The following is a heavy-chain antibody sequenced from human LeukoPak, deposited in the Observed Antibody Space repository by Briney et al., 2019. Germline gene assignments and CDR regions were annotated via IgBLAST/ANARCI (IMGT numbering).Heavy chain of an antibody. D-gene: IGHD6-13*01. CDR3: ARGRSGIPAVTYTWFDP. Sequence: SVKVSCKASGYTFTSYGISWVRQAPGQGLEWMGGIIPIVGSTKYAQKFQGRVTVTTDESTGTAYMVLSDLRSDDTAVYYCARGRSGIPAVTYTWFDPWGQGTLVTVSS. J-gene: IGHJ5*02. V-gene: IGHV1-69*05. CDR1: GYTFTSYG. CDR2: IIPIVGST.